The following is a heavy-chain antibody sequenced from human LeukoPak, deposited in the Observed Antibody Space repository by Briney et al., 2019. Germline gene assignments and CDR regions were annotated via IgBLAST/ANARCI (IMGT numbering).Heavy chain of an antibody. CDR3: ARDEFI. CDR1: GYSISTGYY. J-gene: IGHJ3*02. V-gene: IGHV3-7*01. Sequence: PSETLSLTCTVSGYSISTGYYWGWIRQPPGKGLEWVAIIKQDGSEKYYVDSVKGRFTISRDNAKTSLYLQMNSLRAEDTAVYYCARDEFIWGRGTMVTVSS. CDR2: IKQDGSEK.